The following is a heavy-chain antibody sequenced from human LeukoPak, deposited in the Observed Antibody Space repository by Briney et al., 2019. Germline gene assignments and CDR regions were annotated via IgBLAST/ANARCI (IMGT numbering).Heavy chain of an antibody. CDR3: ANSGGVQRDDAY. D-gene: IGHD6-25*01. V-gene: IGHV3-23*01. CDR1: GFTLSSYA. Sequence: PGGSLRLSCAASGFTLSSYAMSWVRQAPGKGLEWVSAISGSGGSTYYADSVKGRFTISRDNSKNTLYLQMNSLRAEDTAVYYCANSGGVQRDDAYWGQGTLVTVSS. CDR2: ISGSGGST. J-gene: IGHJ4*02.